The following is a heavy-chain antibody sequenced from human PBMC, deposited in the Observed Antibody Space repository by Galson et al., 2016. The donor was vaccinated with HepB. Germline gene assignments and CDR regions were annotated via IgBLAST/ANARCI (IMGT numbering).Heavy chain of an antibody. D-gene: IGHD1-26*01. CDR3: ARGGGSYGGY. CDR2: ISGDGTYT. V-gene: IGHV3-74*01. Sequence: SLRLSCAASGFTFSNYWMHWVRQAPGMGLVWVSRISGDGTYTNYADSVKGRVTISRDNAKNTLYLQMNSLRAEDTAVYYCARGGGSYGGYWGQGTLVSVSS. CDR1: GFTFSNYW. J-gene: IGHJ4*02.